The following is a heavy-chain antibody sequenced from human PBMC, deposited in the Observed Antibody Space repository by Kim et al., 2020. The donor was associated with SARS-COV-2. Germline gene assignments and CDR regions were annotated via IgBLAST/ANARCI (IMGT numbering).Heavy chain of an antibody. CDR3: ARALSSYSTPLDY. Sequence: AASVKGRFTISRDNSKNTLYLQMNSLRAEDTAVYYCARALSSYSTPLDYWGQGTLVTVSS. D-gene: IGHD6-13*01. J-gene: IGHJ4*02. V-gene: IGHV3-30*01.